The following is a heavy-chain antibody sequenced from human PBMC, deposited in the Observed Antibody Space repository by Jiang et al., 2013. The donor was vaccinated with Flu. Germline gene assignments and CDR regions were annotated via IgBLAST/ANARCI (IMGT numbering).Heavy chain of an antibody. D-gene: IGHD4-11*01. CDR3: ARDVLVDSDYQYYYGLDV. CDR1: GFTFRSYS. J-gene: IGHJ6*02. V-gene: IGHV3-48*02. CDR2: ISSSSSTI. Sequence: VQLVESGGGLVQPGGSLRLSCAASGFTFRSYSISWVRQAPGKGLEWVSCISSSSSTIYYADSVKGRFTISRDNAKNSLYLQMNSLRDEDTAVYYCARDVLVDSDYQYYYGLDVWGQGTTVTVSS.